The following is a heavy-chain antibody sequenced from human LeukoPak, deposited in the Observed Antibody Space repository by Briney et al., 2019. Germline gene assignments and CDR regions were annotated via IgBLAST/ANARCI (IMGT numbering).Heavy chain of an antibody. CDR3: ARDTDSWYFDY. Sequence: GGSLRLSCAASGFTFSSYAMHWVRQAPGKGLEWVAIISYDGINKYYADSVKGRFTISRDNSKNKLYLQVNSLRAEDTAVYYCARDTDSWYFDYWGQGTLVTVSS. CDR2: ISYDGINK. J-gene: IGHJ4*02. CDR1: GFTFSSYA. V-gene: IGHV3-30*04. D-gene: IGHD6-13*01.